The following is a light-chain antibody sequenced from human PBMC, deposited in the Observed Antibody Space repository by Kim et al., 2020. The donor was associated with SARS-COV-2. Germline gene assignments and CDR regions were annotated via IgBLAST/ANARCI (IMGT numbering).Light chain of an antibody. Sequence: PVDSATPPASAGQTMHRDWVRYQHKPGQAPRLLIYDASVRSNGIPARFSGSGSGTDFTLTVSSLEPEDFTVYYCQHHSNWPLTFGGGTKVDIK. V-gene: IGKV3-11*01. CDR3: QHHSNWPLT. CDR2: DAS. J-gene: IGKJ4*01. CDR1: QTMHRD.